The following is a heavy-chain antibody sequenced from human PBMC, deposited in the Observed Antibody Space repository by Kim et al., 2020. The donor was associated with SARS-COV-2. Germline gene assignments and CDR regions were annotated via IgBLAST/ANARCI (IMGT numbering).Heavy chain of an antibody. J-gene: IGHJ4*02. D-gene: IGHD3-10*01. CDR2: NK. V-gene: IGHV3-30*02. CDR3: AKDQGSYFDY. Sequence: NKYYADSVKGRFTISRDNSKNTLYLQMNSLRAEDTAVYYCAKDQGSYFDYWGQGTLVTVSS.